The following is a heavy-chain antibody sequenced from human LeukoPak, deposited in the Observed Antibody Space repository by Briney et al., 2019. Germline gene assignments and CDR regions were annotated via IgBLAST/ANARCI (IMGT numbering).Heavy chain of an antibody. CDR2: ISGSGVST. Sequence: PGGSLRLSCAASGFTFSSYAMSWVRQAPGKGLEWVSAISGSGVSTFYADSVKGRFTISRDNSKNTLYLQINSLRAEDTAVYYCARGLDSTVTTFFDYWGQGTLVTVSS. CDR3: ARGLDSTVTTFFDY. CDR1: GFTFSSYA. V-gene: IGHV3-23*01. J-gene: IGHJ4*02. D-gene: IGHD4-11*01.